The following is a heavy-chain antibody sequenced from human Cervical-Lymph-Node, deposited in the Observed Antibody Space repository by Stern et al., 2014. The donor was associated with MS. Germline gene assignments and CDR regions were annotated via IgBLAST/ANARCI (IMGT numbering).Heavy chain of an antibody. J-gene: IGHJ4*02. CDR3: ARDDRGSSWYRFDF. V-gene: IGHV4-31*03. CDR1: GGSISTDGYY. D-gene: IGHD6-13*01. CDR2: IYYSGST. Sequence: QLQLQESGPGVAKPSQTLSLTCTVSGGSISTDGYYWTWLRQHPGKGLEWIGYIYYSGSTYYNPSLKSRVTMSLDTSKNQFSLNLSSVTAADTAIYYCARDDRGSSWYRFDFWGQGTLVTVSS.